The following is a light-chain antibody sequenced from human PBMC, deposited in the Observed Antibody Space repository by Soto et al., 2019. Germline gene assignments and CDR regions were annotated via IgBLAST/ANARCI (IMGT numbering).Light chain of an antibody. J-gene: IGLJ1*01. Sequence: SVLTQPRSVSGSPGQSVTISCTGTSSDVGGYNYVSWYQQHPGKAPKLMIYDVSKRPSGVPDRFSGSKSGTSASLAISGLQSEDEADYYCAAWDDSLNGSYVFGTGTKVTVL. V-gene: IGLV2-11*01. CDR1: SSDVGGYNY. CDR3: AAWDDSLNGSYV. CDR2: DVS.